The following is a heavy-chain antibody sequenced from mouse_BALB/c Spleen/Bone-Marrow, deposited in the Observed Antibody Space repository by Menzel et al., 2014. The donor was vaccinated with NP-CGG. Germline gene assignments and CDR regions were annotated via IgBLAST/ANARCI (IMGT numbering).Heavy chain of an antibody. CDR2: IRNKPNGYTT. CDR1: GFTFTDYY. D-gene: IGHD1-1*01. V-gene: IGHV7-3*02. J-gene: IGHJ2*01. Sequence: EVQGVESGGGLVQPGGSLRLSCATSGFTFTDYYMSWVRQPPGKALEWLGFIRNKPNGYTTEYSASVKGRFTISRDNSQSILYLQMNTLRVEDSATYYCTRDMGLLRFDYWGQGTLSQSPQ. CDR3: TRDMGLLRFDY.